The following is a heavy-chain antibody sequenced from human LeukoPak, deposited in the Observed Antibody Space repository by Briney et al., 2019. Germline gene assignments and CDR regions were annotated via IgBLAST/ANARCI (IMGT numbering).Heavy chain of an antibody. D-gene: IGHD2-15*01. Sequence: SGGSLRLSCAASGFTFSTYTMNWVRQAPGKGLEWVAVISYDGSNKYYADSVKGRFTISRDNAKNSLYLQMNSLRAEDTALYYCAKAEPASPHSARLPDYYYYGMDVWGQGTTVTVSS. CDR3: AKAEPASPHSARLPDYYYYGMDV. CDR2: ISYDGSNK. J-gene: IGHJ6*02. CDR1: GFTFSTYT. V-gene: IGHV3-30*04.